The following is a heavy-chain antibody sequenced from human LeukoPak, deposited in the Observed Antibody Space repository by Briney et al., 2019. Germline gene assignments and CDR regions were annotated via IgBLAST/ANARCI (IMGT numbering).Heavy chain of an antibody. V-gene: IGHV1-2*02. CDR3: ARAAFGAMNWFDP. CDR2: INPNSGGT. D-gene: IGHD3-10*01. Sequence: ASVKVSCKASGYTFTGYYMHWVRQAPGQELEWMGWINPNSGGTNYAQKFQGRVTMTRDTSISTAYMELSRLRSDDTAVYYCARAAFGAMNWFDPWGQGTLVTVSS. J-gene: IGHJ5*02. CDR1: GYTFTGYY.